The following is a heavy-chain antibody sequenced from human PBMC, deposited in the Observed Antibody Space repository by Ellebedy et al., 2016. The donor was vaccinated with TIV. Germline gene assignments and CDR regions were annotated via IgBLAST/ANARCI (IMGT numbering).Heavy chain of an antibody. V-gene: IGHV4-39*07. CDR2: IYYSGST. CDR3: ARDSPPHRGAFDI. CDR1: GGSISSSSYY. J-gene: IGHJ3*02. Sequence: MPGGSLRLSCTLSGGSISSSSYYRGWIRQPPGKGLEWIGSIYYSGSTYYNPSLKSRVTISVDTSKNQFSLKLSSVTAADTAVYYCARDSPPHRGAFDIWGQGTMVTVSS.